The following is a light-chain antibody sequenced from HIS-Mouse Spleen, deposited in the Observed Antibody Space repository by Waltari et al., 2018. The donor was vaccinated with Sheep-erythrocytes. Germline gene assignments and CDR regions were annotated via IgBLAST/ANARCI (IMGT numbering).Light chain of an antibody. CDR2: EVS. J-gene: IGLJ3*02. Sequence: QSALTQPPSASGSPGQSVPISCTGTISDVGGSNSVSWYQQHPGKAPKLMIYEVSKRPSGVPDRFSGSKSGNTASLTVSGLQAEDEADYYCSSYAGSNNWVFGGGTKLSVL. CDR1: ISDVGGSNS. V-gene: IGLV2-8*01. CDR3: SSYAGSNNWV.